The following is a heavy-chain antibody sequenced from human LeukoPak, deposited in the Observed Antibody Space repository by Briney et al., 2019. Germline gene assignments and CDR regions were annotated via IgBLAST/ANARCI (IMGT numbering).Heavy chain of an antibody. Sequence: ASVKVSCKASGNSISNYAVSWVRQAPGQGFEWMGGIIPIFGTADYAQKFQGRVTITADQSTSTTYMALSSLKSEDTATYYCTTRACHAGGCSSSVYYYYGLHFWGQGTTVSVSS. CDR3: TTRACHAGGCSSSVYYYYGLHF. CDR1: GNSISNYA. CDR2: IIPIFGTA. V-gene: IGHV1-69*13. D-gene: IGHD3-16*01. J-gene: IGHJ6*02.